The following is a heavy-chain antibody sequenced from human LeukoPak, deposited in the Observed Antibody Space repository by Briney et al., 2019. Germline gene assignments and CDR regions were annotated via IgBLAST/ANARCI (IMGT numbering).Heavy chain of an antibody. CDR1: GVSISGYY. Sequence: PSETLTLTCTVSGVSISGYYWSWVRQPAGKGLEWIGRIYTSGSTNYNPSLKSRVIMSVDTSKNQFSLKLSSVTAADTAVYYCARTGPGAEPSLLPFQLWGQGPLVSVSS. V-gene: IGHV4-4*07. D-gene: IGHD1-26*01. CDR2: IYTSGST. CDR3: ARTGPGAEPSLLPFQL. J-gene: IGHJ1*01.